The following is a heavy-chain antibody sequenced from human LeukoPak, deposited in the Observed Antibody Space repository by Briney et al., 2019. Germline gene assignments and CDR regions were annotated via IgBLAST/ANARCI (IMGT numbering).Heavy chain of an antibody. Sequence: GGSLRLSCAASGFTFRSYGMHWVRQAPGKGLEWVAIIRYDGTNKYYADSVKGRFTISRDNSKNTLYLQMNSLRAEDTAVYYCAKGSGYEARYYYYYMDVWGKGTTVTVSS. CDR3: AKGSGYEARYYYYYMDV. CDR1: GFTFRSYG. D-gene: IGHD5-12*01. J-gene: IGHJ6*03. CDR2: IRYDGTNK. V-gene: IGHV3-30*02.